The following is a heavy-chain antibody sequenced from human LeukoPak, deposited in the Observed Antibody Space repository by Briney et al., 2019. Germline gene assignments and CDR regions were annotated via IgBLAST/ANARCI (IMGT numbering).Heavy chain of an antibody. CDR3: ARDKDDTMQP. CDR1: GFTFSSYS. V-gene: IGHV3-21*01. Sequence: GGSLRLSCAASGFTFSSYSMNWVRQAPGKVLEWVSSISSSSSYIYYADSVKGRFTISRDNAKNSLYLQMNSLRAEDTAVYYCARDKDDTMQPWGQGTLVTVSS. D-gene: IGHD3-10*01. J-gene: IGHJ5*02. CDR2: ISSSSSYI.